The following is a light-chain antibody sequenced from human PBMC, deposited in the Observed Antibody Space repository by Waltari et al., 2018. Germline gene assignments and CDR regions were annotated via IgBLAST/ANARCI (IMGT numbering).Light chain of an antibody. Sequence: QSALTQPPAVSGTPGQRVTISCSTSSSDIVSATVNWYQQLPGTAPTLLIFGNDQRPSGVPDRFSGSKSGTSASLAIRGLQSEDEVDYYCAAWDKSLSGPVFGGGTKLTVL. CDR1: SSDIVSAT. CDR2: GND. V-gene: IGLV1-44*01. CDR3: AAWDKSLSGPV. J-gene: IGLJ3*02.